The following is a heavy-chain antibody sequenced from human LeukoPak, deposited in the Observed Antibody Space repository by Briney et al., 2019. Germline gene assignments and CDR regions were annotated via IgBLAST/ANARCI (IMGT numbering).Heavy chain of an antibody. CDR1: GYTFTSYA. D-gene: IGHD3-10*01. V-gene: IGHV7-4-1*02. CDR3: ARLGLVTMVRGVVDDY. Sequence: ASVKVSCKASGYTFTSYAMNWVRQAPGQGLEWMGWINTNTGNPTYAQGFTRRFVFSLDTSVSTAYLQISSLKAEDTAVYYCARLGLVTMVRGVVDDYWGQGTLVTVSS. CDR2: INTNTGNP. J-gene: IGHJ4*02.